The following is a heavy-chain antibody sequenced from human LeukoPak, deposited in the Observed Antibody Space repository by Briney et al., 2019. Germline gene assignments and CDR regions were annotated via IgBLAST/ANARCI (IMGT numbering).Heavy chain of an antibody. J-gene: IGHJ4*02. CDR2: IRFDGGTA. CDR3: GQQYLSGWNSH. Sequence: GGSLRLSCTVSGFSVSSSGMSWVGQAPGKGLDLNSAIRFDGGTALNADSVKSRFIISTDNLKNTLYLQMNSLRAEDTAVNYCGQQYLSGWNSHWGQGSPVSAAS. D-gene: IGHD6-19*01. CDR1: GFSVSSSG. V-gene: IGHV3-23*01.